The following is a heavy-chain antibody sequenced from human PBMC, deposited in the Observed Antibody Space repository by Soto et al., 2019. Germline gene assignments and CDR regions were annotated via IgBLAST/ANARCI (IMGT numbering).Heavy chain of an antibody. CDR3: ASSYYGSGSYYNARYYYGMDV. CDR1: GGTFSSYA. CDR2: IIPIFGTA. J-gene: IGHJ6*02. Sequence: QVQLVQSGAEVKKPGSSVKVSCKASGGTFSSYAISWVRQAPGQGLEWMGGIIPIFGTANYAQKFQGRVTITADESTSTAYMELSSLRSEDTAVYYCASSYYGSGSYYNARYYYGMDVWGQGTTVTVSS. V-gene: IGHV1-69*01. D-gene: IGHD3-10*01.